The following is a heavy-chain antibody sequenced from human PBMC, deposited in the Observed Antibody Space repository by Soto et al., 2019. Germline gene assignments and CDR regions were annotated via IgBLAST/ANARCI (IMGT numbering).Heavy chain of an antibody. V-gene: IGHV3-23*01. CDR3: ATSFRYFDN. Sequence: GGSLRLSCAGSGFTLSTTPLSWVRQPPGKGLEWVATVSGAASHTYYVDSVKGRFFISRDNSKNTVTLQMNNLKVDDTAVYYCATSFRYFDNWGQGTRVTVSS. CDR1: GFTLSTTP. D-gene: IGHD3-9*01. CDR2: VSGAASHT. J-gene: IGHJ4*02.